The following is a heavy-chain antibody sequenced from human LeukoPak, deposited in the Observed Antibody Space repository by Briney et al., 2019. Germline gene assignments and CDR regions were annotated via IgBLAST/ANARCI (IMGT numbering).Heavy chain of an antibody. CDR2: ISGSGGST. V-gene: IGHV3-23*01. CDR3: AKVGSSYGDYGGIDY. Sequence: GGSLRLSCAASGFSFSTYAMSWVRQAPGKGLEWVSAISGSGGSTYYADSVKGRFTISRDNSKNTLYLQMNSLRAGDSAVYYCAKVGSSYGDYGGIDYWGQGTLVTVSS. J-gene: IGHJ4*02. CDR1: GFSFSTYA. D-gene: IGHD4-17*01.